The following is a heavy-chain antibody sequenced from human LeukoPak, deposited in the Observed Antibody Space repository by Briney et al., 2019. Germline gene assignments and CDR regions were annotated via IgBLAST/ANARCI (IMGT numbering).Heavy chain of an antibody. J-gene: IGHJ4*02. Sequence: GGSLRLSCAASGFTFSSYGMNWVRQAPGKGLEWASSISSSSSYIYYADSVKGRFTISRDNAKNSLYLQMNSLRAEDTAVYYCARVHYYDSSGYYFSPYYFDYWGQGTLVTVSS. D-gene: IGHD3-22*01. V-gene: IGHV3-21*01. CDR1: GFTFSSYG. CDR3: ARVHYYDSSGYYFSPYYFDY. CDR2: ISSSSSYI.